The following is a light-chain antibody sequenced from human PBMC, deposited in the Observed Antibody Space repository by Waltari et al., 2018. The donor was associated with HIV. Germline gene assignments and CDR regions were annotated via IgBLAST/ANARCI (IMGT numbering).Light chain of an antibody. V-gene: IGLV3-21*02. CDR3: QVWDSGSEPPVL. CDR1: NSRTKS. J-gene: IGLJ3*02. CDR2: DDV. Sequence: SYVLTQPPSVSVAPGQTARITCGGNNSRTKSVPWYQQKPGQAPVLVVVDDVDRPSGIPERFSGSNSGNMATLTISRVEAGDEADYYCQVWDSGSEPPVLFGGGTKLTVL.